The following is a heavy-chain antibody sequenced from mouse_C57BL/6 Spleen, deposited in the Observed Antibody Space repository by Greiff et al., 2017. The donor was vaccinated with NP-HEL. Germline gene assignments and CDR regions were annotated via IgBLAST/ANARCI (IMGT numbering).Heavy chain of an antibody. CDR3: VRRAYYDYDYAMDY. J-gene: IGHJ4*01. CDR2: IRSKSSNYAT. V-gene: IGHV10-3*01. Sequence: EVQGVESGGGLVQPKGSLKLSCAASGFTFNTYAMHWVRQAPGKGLEWVARIRSKSSNYATYYADSVKDRFTISRDDSQSMLYLQMNNLKTEDTAMYYCVRRAYYDYDYAMDYLGQGTSVTVSS. CDR1: GFTFNTYA. D-gene: IGHD2-4*01.